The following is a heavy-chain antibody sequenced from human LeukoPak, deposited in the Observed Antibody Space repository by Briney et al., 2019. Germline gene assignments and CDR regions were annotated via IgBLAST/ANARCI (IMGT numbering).Heavy chain of an antibody. CDR3: ARTSYRDPDFWSGSYDPSFDP. V-gene: IGHV4-59*01. J-gene: IGHJ5*02. CDR1: GGSISSYY. CDR2: IYYGGST. D-gene: IGHD3-3*01. Sequence: SETLSLTCTVSGGSISSYYWSWIRQPPGKGLEWIGYIYYGGSTNYNPSLKSRVTISVDTSKNQFSLKLSSVTAADTAVYYCARTSYRDPDFWSGSYDPSFDPWGQGTLVTVSS.